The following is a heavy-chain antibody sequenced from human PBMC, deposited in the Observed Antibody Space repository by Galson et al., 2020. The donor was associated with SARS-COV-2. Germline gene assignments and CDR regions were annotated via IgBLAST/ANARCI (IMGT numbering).Heavy chain of an antibody. Sequence: GESLKISFAASGFTFSSYCMHWVRQAPGKGLEWVAVIWYDGSNKYYADSVKGRFTISRDNSKNTQYLQMNSRRAEDTAVYYCATEPIGYYDSSGDYSWGQGTLVTVTS. J-gene: IGHJ4*02. CDR3: ATEPIGYYDSSGDYS. V-gene: IGHV3-33*01. CDR1: GFTFSSYC. D-gene: IGHD3-22*01. CDR2: IWYDGSNK.